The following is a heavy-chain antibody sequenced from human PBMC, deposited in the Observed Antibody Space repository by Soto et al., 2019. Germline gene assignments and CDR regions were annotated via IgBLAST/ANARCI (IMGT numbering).Heavy chain of an antibody. Sequence: PGGSLRLSCAASGFTFSSYAMSWVRQAPGKGLEWVSAISGSGGSTYYADSVKGRFTISRDNSKNTLYLQMNSLRAEDTAVYYCAKGGVFDWLFSGGFLWDYWGQGTLVTVSS. CDR1: GFTFSSYA. CDR3: AKGGVFDWLFSGGFLWDY. V-gene: IGHV3-23*01. J-gene: IGHJ4*02. D-gene: IGHD3-9*01. CDR2: ISGSGGST.